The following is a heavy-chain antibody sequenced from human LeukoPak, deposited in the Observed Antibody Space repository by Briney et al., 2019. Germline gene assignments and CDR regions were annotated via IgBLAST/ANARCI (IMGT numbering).Heavy chain of an antibody. Sequence: ASESLSLTCTVSGGSISSYYWSWIRQPAGKGLEWIGRICTSGSTNYNPSLTSRVTMSVDTSKSQFSLKLNSLRAKDTAVYHCARESEWPANFYYWCWGTRITVS. V-gene: IGHV4-4*07. CDR3: ARESEWPANFYY. CDR2: ICTSGST. D-gene: IGHD3-3*01. CDR1: GGSISSYY. J-gene: IGHJ4*02.